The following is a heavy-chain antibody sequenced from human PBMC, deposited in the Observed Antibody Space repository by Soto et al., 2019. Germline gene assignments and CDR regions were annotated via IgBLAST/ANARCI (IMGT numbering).Heavy chain of an antibody. Sequence: GASVKVSCKVSGYSFSEMSMHWVRQAPEKGLEWMGSFDGEDGQTMYAQKFQGRVTMTEDTSADTAYMELSSLRSDDTAVYYCGIPGATGHLDHWGQGSRVTVSS. CDR1: GYSFSEMS. V-gene: IGHV1-24*01. CDR3: GIPGATGHLDH. CDR2: FDGEDGQT. D-gene: IGHD3-10*01. J-gene: IGHJ4*02.